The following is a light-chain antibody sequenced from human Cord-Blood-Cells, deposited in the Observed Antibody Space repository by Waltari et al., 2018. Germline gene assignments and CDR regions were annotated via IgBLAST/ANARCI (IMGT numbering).Light chain of an antibody. CDR1: RLRSYS. J-gene: IGLJ3*02. CDR2: GKN. Sequence: SSALPRDSAVCVALGQSVRTTVRGDRLRSYSASWYQQKPGQAPVLVIYGKNNRPSGIPDRFSGSSSGNTASLTITGAQAEDEADYYCNSRDSSGNHWVFGGGTKLTVL. CDR3: NSRDSSGNHWV. V-gene: IGLV3-19*01.